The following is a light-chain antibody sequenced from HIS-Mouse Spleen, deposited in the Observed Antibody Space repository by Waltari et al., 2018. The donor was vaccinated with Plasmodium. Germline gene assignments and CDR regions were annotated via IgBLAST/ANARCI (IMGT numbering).Light chain of an antibody. J-gene: IGKJ3*01. V-gene: IGKV3-15*01. CDR1: QSVSSN. CDR2: GAS. Sequence: EIVMTQSPATLSVSPGERATLPCRASQSVSSNLPWYQQNPGQAPRLLIYGASTRATGIPARFSGSGSGTEFTLTISSLQSEDFAVYYCQQYNNWSFTFGPGTKVDIK. CDR3: QQYNNWSFT.